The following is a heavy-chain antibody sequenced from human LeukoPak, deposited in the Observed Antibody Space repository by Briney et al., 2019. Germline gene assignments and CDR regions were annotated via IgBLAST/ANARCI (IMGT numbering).Heavy chain of an antibody. CDR3: ARDLKGFNL. CDR1: GFYFSAYL. CDR2: IKQDGSQE. J-gene: IGHJ5*02. V-gene: IGHV3-7*04. Sequence: PGGSLRLSCVASGFYFSAYLMSCVRQAPGKGLEGVANIKQDGSQEFYLDSVEGRFTISRDNGNHSLYLHMSRLRVEDTAVYYCARDLKGFNLWGQGALVTVSS.